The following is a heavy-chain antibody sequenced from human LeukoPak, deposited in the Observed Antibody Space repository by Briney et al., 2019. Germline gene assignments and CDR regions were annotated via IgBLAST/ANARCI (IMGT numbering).Heavy chain of an antibody. CDR2: IRYDGSNK. CDR1: GFTFSSYG. Sequence: PGGSLRLSCAASGFTFSSYGMHWVRQAPGKGLEGVAFIRYDGSNKYYADSVKGRFTISRDNSKSTLYLQMNSLRAEDTAVYYCAKDHLYYFDYWGQGTLVTVSS. J-gene: IGHJ4*02. V-gene: IGHV3-30*02. CDR3: AKDHLYYFDY.